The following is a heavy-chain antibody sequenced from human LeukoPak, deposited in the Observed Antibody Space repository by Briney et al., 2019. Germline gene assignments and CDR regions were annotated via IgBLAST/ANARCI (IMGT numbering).Heavy chain of an antibody. CDR2: INPNSGGT. D-gene: IGHD3-10*01. CDR1: GYTFTGYY. CDR3: ASPLLLWFGESYY. J-gene: IGHJ4*02. Sequence: ASVRVSCKASGYTFTGYYMHWVRQAPGQGLEWMGWINPNSGGTNYAQKFQGRVTMTRDTSISTAYMELSRLRSDDTAVYYCASPLLLWFGESYYWGQGTLVTVSS. V-gene: IGHV1-2*02.